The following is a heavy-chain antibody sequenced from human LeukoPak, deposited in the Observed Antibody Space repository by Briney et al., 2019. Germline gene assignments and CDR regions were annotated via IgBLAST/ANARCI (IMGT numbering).Heavy chain of an antibody. V-gene: IGHV3-23*01. CDR1: GFTFYTYA. Sequence: PGGSLGLSCAASGFTFYTYAMSWVRQAPGKGLEWVSAISGRGDSTNYADSVKGRLTISRDNSKNTLYLQMNSLGAEDTAVYYCAKGGNIRVLAYYYYMDVWGKGTTVTVSS. CDR3: AKGGNIRVLAYYYYMDV. J-gene: IGHJ6*03. CDR2: ISGRGDST. D-gene: IGHD2/OR15-2a*01.